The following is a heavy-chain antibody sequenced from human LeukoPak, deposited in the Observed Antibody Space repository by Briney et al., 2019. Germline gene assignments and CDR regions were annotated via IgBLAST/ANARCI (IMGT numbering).Heavy chain of an antibody. V-gene: IGHV3-48*01. CDR3: ARDLIAVADPYYFDY. Sequence: GGSLRLSCAASGFTFSSYSMNWVHQAPGKGLEWVSYISSSSSTIYYADSVKGRFTISRDNAKNSLYLQMTSLRAEDTAVYYCARDLIAVADPYYFDYWGQGTLITVSS. CDR2: ISSSSSTI. D-gene: IGHD6-19*01. J-gene: IGHJ4*02. CDR1: GFTFSSYS.